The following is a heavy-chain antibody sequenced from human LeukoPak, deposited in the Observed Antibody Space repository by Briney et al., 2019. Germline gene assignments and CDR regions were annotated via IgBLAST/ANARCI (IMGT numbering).Heavy chain of an antibody. J-gene: IGHJ4*02. Sequence: ASETLSLTCTVSGGSISSNTYYWGWIRQPPGKGLEWIGSIYYSGSTYYNPSLKSRVTISVDTSKNQFSLKLTSVTAADTAVYYCARRKGFGEGYFDSWGQGTLVTVSS. CDR3: ARRKGFGEGYFDS. V-gene: IGHV4-39*01. CDR2: IYYSGST. D-gene: IGHD3-10*01. CDR1: GGSISSNTYY.